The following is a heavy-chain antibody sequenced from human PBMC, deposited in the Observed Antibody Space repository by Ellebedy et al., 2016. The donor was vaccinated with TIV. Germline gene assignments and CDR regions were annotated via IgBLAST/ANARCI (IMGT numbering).Heavy chain of an antibody. D-gene: IGHD4-17*01. V-gene: IGHV3-30*18. CDR2: ISYDGNNK. CDR1: GFTFRTYG. CDR3: TKDKTTTTAYDVLDV. J-gene: IGHJ3*01. Sequence: GESLKISCEASGFTFRTYGMHWVRQAPGKGLEWVAVISYDGNNKFYSGSVKGRLTVSRVNSKNTLYLQKKNLREEDTALYFCTKDKTTTTAYDVLDVWGQGTMVAVSS.